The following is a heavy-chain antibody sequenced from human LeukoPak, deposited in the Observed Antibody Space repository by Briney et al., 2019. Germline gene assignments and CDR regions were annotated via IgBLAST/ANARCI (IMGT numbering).Heavy chain of an antibody. D-gene: IGHD5-18*01. V-gene: IGHV3-53*01. CDR3: MTAAGYNFGQY. CDR1: GLTVNNNY. Sequence: GRSLRLSCAASGLTVNNNYMNWVRQAPGKGLEWVSALYIGGNTYYADSVRGRFTISRDNSKNTLYLQMNSLRAEDTAIYYCMTAAGYNFGQYWGQGTLVTVSS. CDR2: LYIGGNT. J-gene: IGHJ4*02.